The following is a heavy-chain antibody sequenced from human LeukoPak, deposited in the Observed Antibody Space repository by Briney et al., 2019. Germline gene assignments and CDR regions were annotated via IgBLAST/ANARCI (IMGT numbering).Heavy chain of an antibody. D-gene: IGHD6-19*01. Sequence: PGGSLRLSCAASGFMFSSYEMYWVRQAPGKGLEWVSYINPGGTTMYYADSVSGRFTISRDNAKNSLFLQMNSLRADDTAVYFCALLAVASDFDYWGQASLVTLSS. V-gene: IGHV3-48*03. CDR1: GFMFSSYE. J-gene: IGHJ4*02. CDR2: INPGGTTM. CDR3: ALLAVASDFDY.